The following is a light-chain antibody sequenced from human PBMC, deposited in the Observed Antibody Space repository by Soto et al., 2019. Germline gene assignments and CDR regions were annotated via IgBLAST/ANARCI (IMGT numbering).Light chain of an antibody. CDR3: QQYGSSGT. Sequence: EIVLTQSPATLSLSPGERATLSCRASQSVSRHLAWYQQKPGQAPRLLIYGASNRATGIPDRLSGSGSGTDFTLTISRLEPEDFAVYYCQQYGSSGTFGQGTKVDIK. J-gene: IGKJ1*01. V-gene: IGKV3-20*01. CDR2: GAS. CDR1: QSVSRH.